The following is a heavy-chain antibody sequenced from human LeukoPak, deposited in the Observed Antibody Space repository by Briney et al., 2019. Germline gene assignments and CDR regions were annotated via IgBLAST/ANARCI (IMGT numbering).Heavy chain of an antibody. J-gene: IGHJ4*02. D-gene: IGHD3-22*01. CDR1: GFTFSSAW. CDR3: ARDLAMINVY. V-gene: IGHV3-7*01. CDR2: INQGGSEK. Sequence: PGGSLRLSCAASGFTFSSAWMSWVRQAPGKGPEWVANINQGGSEKYYVDSVKGRFTISRDNAKNSLSLQMNSLRAEDTAVYYCARDLAMINVYWGQGTLVTVS.